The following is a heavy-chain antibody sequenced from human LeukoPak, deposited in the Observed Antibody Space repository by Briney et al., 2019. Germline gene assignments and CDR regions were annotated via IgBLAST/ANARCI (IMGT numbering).Heavy chain of an antibody. CDR1: GYIFTKYY. J-gene: IGHJ3*02. D-gene: IGHD6-13*01. CDR2: INPSAGST. CDR3: ARDRAEAGTKEDAFDI. Sequence: ASVKVSCKASGYIFTKYYMHWVRQAHGQGREWKGRINPSAGSTMYAQRFQGRLTLTRDTSTRTVYMYLSSLRSEDTALYYCARDRAEAGTKEDAFDIWGQGTMVTVSS. V-gene: IGHV1-46*01.